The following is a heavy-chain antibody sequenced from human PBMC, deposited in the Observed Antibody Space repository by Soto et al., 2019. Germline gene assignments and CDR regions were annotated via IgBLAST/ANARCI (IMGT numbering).Heavy chain of an antibody. J-gene: IGHJ4*02. CDR3: AKGPQGGYYDSGSFYSSVY. D-gene: IGHD3-10*01. V-gene: IGHV4-34*01. Sequence: SETLSLTCAVSGVSLTSGNWWSWIRQPPGKGLEWIGEINHSGSANYNPTFKSRVSISVDTSKNQLSPQLSSVTAADTAVYYCAKGPQGGYYDSGSFYSSVYWGQGTLVTVSS. CDR1: GVSLTSGNW. CDR2: INHSGSA.